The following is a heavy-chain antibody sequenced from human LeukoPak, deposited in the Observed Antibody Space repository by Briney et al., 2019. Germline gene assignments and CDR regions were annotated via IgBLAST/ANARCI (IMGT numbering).Heavy chain of an antibody. CDR1: GFTSSIYA. CDR3: ARRGFSSSWTGAAY. Sequence: PGGSLRLSCAASGFTSSIYAMSWVRQAPGKGLEWVSTISGGDGNTYYADSVKGRFSISRDSSKNTLYLQMNSLRGEDTAVYYCARRGFSSSWTGAAYWGQGTLVAVSS. V-gene: IGHV3-23*01. CDR2: ISGGDGNT. D-gene: IGHD6-13*01. J-gene: IGHJ4*02.